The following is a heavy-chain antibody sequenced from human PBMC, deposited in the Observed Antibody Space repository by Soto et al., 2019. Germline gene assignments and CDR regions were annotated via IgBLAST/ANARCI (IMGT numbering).Heavy chain of an antibody. V-gene: IGHV4-4*02. CDR1: GGSISSSNW. D-gene: IGHD3-10*01. J-gene: IGHJ6*02. CDR3: AIISDYGSGSYYYYYYGMDV. Sequence: SETLSLTCAVSGGSISSSNWWSWVRQPPGKGLEWIGEIYHSGSTNYNPSLKSQVTISVDKSKKQFTMKLSSATAADTAMYYCAIISDYGSGSYYYYYYGMDVWGQGTTVT. CDR2: IYHSGST.